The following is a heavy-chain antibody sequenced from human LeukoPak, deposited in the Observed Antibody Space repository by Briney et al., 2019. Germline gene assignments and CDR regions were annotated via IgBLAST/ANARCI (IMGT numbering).Heavy chain of an antibody. CDR3: ARVRGGHEVLSFDP. CDR1: GGSISSSTYY. CDR2: IYYTGNT. V-gene: IGHV4-39*07. J-gene: IGHJ5*02. D-gene: IGHD3-10*01. Sequence: PSETLSLTCTVSGGSISSSTYYWGCIRQPPGKGLECIGSIYYTGNTYYNPSLKSRVTISVDTSKNQFSLKLSSVTAADTAVYYCARVRGGHEVLSFDPWGQGTLVTVSS.